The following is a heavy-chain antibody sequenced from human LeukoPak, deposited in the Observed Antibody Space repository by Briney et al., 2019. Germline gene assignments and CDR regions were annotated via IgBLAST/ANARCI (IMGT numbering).Heavy chain of an antibody. J-gene: IGHJ3*02. Sequence: VRXAPGKGREGVGRIKAKPEDWMIDYGAPVKGRFSISRDDSPNTLYLQMNGLKTEDTAVYYCGTGDAFDMWGQGTMVTVSS. D-gene: IGHD3/OR15-3a*01. V-gene: IGHV3-15*01. CDR2: IKAKPEDWMI. CDR3: GTGDAFDM.